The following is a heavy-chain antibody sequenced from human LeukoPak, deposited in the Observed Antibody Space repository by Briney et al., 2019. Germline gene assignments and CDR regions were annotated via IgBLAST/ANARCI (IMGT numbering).Heavy chain of an antibody. CDR3: ARSPWGYCSSTSCKDNWFDP. Sequence: ASVKVSCKASGYTFTSYDINWVRQATGQGLEWMGWMNPNSGNTGYAQKFQGRVTITRNTSISTAYMELSSLRSEDTAAYYCARSPWGYCSSTSCKDNWFDPWGQGTLVTVSS. CDR1: GYTFTSYD. V-gene: IGHV1-8*03. D-gene: IGHD2-2*01. CDR2: MNPNSGNT. J-gene: IGHJ5*02.